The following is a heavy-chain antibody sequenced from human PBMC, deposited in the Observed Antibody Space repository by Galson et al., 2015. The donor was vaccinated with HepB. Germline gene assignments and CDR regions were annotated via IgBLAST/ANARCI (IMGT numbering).Heavy chain of an antibody. CDR2: FDPEDGTA. J-gene: IGHJ4*02. D-gene: IGHD2-21*01. CDR3: AIDWGCGGDCYERVRGFDY. V-gene: IGHV1-24*01. Sequence: SVKVSCKVSGYTLTELSMHWVRQAPGKGLEWMGGFDPEDGTANYAQKFQGRVTITADESTSTAYMELSSLRSEDTAVYYCAIDWGCGGDCYERVRGFDYWGQGTLVTVSS. CDR1: GYTLTELS.